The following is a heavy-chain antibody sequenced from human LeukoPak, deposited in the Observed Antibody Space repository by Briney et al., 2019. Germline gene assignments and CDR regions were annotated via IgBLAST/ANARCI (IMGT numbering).Heavy chain of an antibody. CDR1: GDSISSYY. V-gene: IGHV4-59*01. D-gene: IGHD3-10*01. Sequence: SETLSLTCTVSGDSISSYYWSWIRQPPGKGLEWIGYIYYSGSTNYNPSLKSRVTISVDTSKNQFPLKLSSVTAADTAVYYCARSGHFGELYFDYWGQGTLVTVSS. CDR2: IYYSGST. CDR3: ARSGHFGELYFDY. J-gene: IGHJ4*02.